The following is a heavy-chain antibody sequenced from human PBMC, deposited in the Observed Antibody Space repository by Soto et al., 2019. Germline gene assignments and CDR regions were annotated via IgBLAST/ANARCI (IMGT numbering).Heavy chain of an antibody. CDR3: AKQPQTPQGVRGMKVWFDP. Sequence: PGGSLRLSCAASGFTFSSYAMSWVRQAPGKGLEWASAISGSGGSTYYADSVKGRFTISRDNSKNTLYLQMNSLRAEDTAVYYCAKQPQTPQGVRGMKVWFDPWGQGTLVTVSS. J-gene: IGHJ5*02. V-gene: IGHV3-23*01. D-gene: IGHD3-10*01. CDR2: ISGSGGST. CDR1: GFTFSSYA.